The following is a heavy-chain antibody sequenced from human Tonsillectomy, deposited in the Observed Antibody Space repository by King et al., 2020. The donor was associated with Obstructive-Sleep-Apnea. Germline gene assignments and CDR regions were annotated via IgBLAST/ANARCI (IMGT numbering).Heavy chain of an antibody. V-gene: IGHV5-51*01. CDR1: GYRFLTYW. D-gene: IGHD2-15*01. CDR2: IYPGDSDT. Sequence: DVQLVESGAEVKKPGEALEISCKGSGYRFLTYWIGWVRQMPGKGLEWMGIIYPGDSDTRYSPSFQGQVTISAAESITTAYLQWSSLKASDTAMYYCARGGEYYFDYWGQGTLVTVSS. CDR3: ARGGEYYFDY. J-gene: IGHJ4*02.